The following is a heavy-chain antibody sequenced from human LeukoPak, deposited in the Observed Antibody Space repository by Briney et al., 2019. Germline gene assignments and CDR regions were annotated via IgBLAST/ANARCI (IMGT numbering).Heavy chain of an antibody. CDR2: IRYDGSNK. CDR3: AKDYDFWSGYYTVDY. CDR1: GFTFSSYG. J-gene: IGHJ4*02. D-gene: IGHD3-3*01. V-gene: IGHV3-30*02. Sequence: GGSLRLSCAASGFTFSSYGMHWVRQAPGKGLEWVAFIRYDGSNKYYADCVKGRFTISRDNSKNTLYLQMNSLRAEDTAVYYCAKDYDFWSGYYTVDYWGQGTLVTVSS.